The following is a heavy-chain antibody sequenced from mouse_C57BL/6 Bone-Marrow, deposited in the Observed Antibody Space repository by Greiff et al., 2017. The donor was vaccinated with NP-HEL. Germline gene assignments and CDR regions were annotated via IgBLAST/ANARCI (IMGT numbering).Heavy chain of an antibody. J-gene: IGHJ4*01. CDR1: GYTFTNYW. D-gene: IGHD2-1*01. CDR2: IYPGGGYT. CDR3: ARSTMVTTTYYYAMDY. Sequence: VQLQQSGAELVRPGTSVKMSCKASGYTFTNYWIGWAKQRPGHGLEWIGDIYPGGGYTNYNEKFKGKATLTADKSSSTAYMQFSSLTSEDSAIYYCARSTMVTTTYYYAMDYWGQGTSVTVSS. V-gene: IGHV1-63*01.